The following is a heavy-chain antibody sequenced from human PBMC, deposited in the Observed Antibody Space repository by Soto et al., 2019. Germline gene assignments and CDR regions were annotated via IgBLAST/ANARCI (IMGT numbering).Heavy chain of an antibody. CDR3: ARAATTFGVVNY. CDR2: IIPILGIA. CDR1: GGTFSSYT. D-gene: IGHD3-3*01. Sequence: QVQLVQSGAEVKKPGSSVKVSCKASGGTFSSYTISWVRQAPGQGLEWMGRIIPILGIANYAQKFQGRVTITADKSTSTAYVELSSLRSEDTAVYYCARAATTFGVVNYWGQGTLVTVSS. V-gene: IGHV1-69*02. J-gene: IGHJ4*02.